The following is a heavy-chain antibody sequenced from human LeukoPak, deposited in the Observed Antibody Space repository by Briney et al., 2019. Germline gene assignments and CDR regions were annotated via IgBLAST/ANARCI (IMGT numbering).Heavy chain of an antibody. V-gene: IGHV3-21*01. CDR3: ARERSDDFWSGWGKQGDY. J-gene: IGHJ4*02. Sequence: PGGSLRLSCAASGFTFSSYSMNWVRQAPGKGLEWVSSISSSSSYIYYADSVEGRFTISRDNAKNSLYLQMNSLRAEDTAVYYCARERSDDFWSGWGKQGDYWGQGTLVTVSS. CDR1: GFTFSSYS. D-gene: IGHD3-3*01. CDR2: ISSSSSYI.